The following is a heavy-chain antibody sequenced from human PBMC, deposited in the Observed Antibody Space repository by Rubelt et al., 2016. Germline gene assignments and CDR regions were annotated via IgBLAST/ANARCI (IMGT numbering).Heavy chain of an antibody. V-gene: IGHV4-34*01. J-gene: IGHJ4*02. D-gene: IGHD4-23*01. Sequence: QVQLQQWGAGLLKPSETLSLTCAVYGGSFSGYYWSWIRQPPGKGPEWIGEINHSGSTNYNPARKRRVTISVGTSKNPFSVKVSSVNAADTAVYYCARGPLYGGNSGSGYWGQGTLVTVSS. CDR3: ARGPLYGGNSGSGY. CDR1: GGSFSGYY. CDR2: INHSGST.